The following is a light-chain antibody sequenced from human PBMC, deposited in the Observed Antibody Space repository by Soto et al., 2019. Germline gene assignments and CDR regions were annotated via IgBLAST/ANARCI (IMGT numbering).Light chain of an antibody. Sequence: EIVLTQSPATLSLSPGERATLSCRASQGVSNFLAWYLQRPGQAPRLLIFDASKRAAGVPARFSGSGSGTDFTLTISILEPEDFAVYYCQQRSSWPITFGQGTRLEIK. J-gene: IGKJ5*01. CDR2: DAS. CDR3: QQRSSWPIT. CDR1: QGVSNF. V-gene: IGKV3-11*01.